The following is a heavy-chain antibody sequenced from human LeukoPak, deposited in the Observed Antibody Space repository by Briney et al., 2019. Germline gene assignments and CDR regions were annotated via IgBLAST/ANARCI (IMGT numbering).Heavy chain of an antibody. Sequence: ETLSLTCTVSGGSISSYYWSWIRQPPGKGLEWVANIKQDESEKYYVDSVKGRFTISRDNTKNSLYLQMNSLRVEDTAVYYCASGRQLGRWGQGTLVTVSS. CDR1: GGSISSYY. CDR3: ASGRQLGR. J-gene: IGHJ4*02. D-gene: IGHD6-13*01. CDR2: IKQDESEK. V-gene: IGHV3-7*03.